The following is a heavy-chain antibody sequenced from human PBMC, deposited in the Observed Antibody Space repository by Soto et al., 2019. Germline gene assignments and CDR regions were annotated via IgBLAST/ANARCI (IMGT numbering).Heavy chain of an antibody. V-gene: IGHV4-39*01. CDR1: GGSISSSSYY. J-gene: IGHJ6*02. D-gene: IGHD3-9*01. Sequence: PSETLPLTCTVSGGSISSSSYYWGWIRQPPGKGLEWIGSIYYSGSTYYSPSLKSRVTISVDTSKNQSSLKLSSVTAADTAVYYCARCLYYDILTGYYWDYYYGMDVWGQGTTVTVSS. CDR3: ARCLYYDILTGYYWDYYYGMDV. CDR2: IYYSGST.